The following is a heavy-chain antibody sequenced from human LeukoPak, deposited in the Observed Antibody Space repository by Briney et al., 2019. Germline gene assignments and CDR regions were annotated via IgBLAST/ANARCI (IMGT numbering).Heavy chain of an antibody. CDR2: INHSGST. CDR1: GGSFSGYY. Sequence: SETLSLTCAVYGGSFSGYYWSWIRQPPGKGLEWIGEINHSGSTNYNPSLRSRVTISVDTPKNQFSLKLSSVTAADTAVYYCARGLVDYYDSSGYPTPNYFDYWGQGTLVTVSS. CDR3: ARGLVDYYDSSGYPTPNYFDY. D-gene: IGHD3-22*01. J-gene: IGHJ4*02. V-gene: IGHV4-34*01.